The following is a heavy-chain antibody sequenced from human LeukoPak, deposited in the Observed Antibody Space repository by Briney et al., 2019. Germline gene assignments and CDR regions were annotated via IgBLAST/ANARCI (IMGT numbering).Heavy chain of an antibody. CDR1: GFTFSSYG. CDR2: ISYDGSNK. D-gene: IGHD6-13*01. J-gene: IGHJ4*02. Sequence: PGGSLRLPCAASGFTFSSYGMHWVRQAPGKGLEWVAVISYDGSNKYYADSVKGRFTISRDNSKNTLYLQMNSLRAEDTAVYYCARASRAYGISWPPDYWGQGTLVTVSS. V-gene: IGHV3-30*03. CDR3: ARASRAYGISWPPDY.